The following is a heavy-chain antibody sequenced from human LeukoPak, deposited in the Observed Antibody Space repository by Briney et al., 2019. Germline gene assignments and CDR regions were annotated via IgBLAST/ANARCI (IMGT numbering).Heavy chain of an antibody. D-gene: IGHD3-10*01. CDR2: ISRNGAVI. J-gene: IGHJ4*02. CDR3: AKGATIPPYYSSGSYYETKAQFDG. Sequence: GGSLRLSCAASGLIFHDYTMHWVRQAPGKGLEWVSLISRNGAVIKYADSVRGRFTVSRDNSKNSLFLQMHTLTTEDTALYYCAKGATIPPYYSSGSYYETKAQFDGWGQGTLVTVSS. CDR1: GLIFHDYT. V-gene: IGHV3-43*01.